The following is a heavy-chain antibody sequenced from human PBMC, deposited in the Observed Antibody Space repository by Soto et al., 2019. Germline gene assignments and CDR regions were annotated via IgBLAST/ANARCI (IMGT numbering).Heavy chain of an antibody. CDR1: GFTFTSSW. Sequence: EVQLVESGGGLVQPGGSLRLTCTASGFTFTSSWMAWVRQAPGKGLEWVGNIKQDGSEVYYLDSVRGRVTISRDSAWKSLYLQVNSLRAEDTAVYYCAGIQNNWFDPWGQGTLVAVSS. V-gene: IGHV3-7*01. CDR3: AGIQNNWFDP. CDR2: IKQDGSEV. J-gene: IGHJ5*02.